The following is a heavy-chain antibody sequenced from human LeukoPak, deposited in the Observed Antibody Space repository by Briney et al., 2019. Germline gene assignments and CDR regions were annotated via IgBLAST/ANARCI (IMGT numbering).Heavy chain of an antibody. CDR2: ITSGSGYI. Sequence: GGSLRLSCAASGFTFSTYTMNWVCQAPGKGLEWVSSITSGSGYIYYADSVKGRFTVSRDNAKNSLYLQMNSLRAEDTAVYYCARDSATVVIRSNWFDPWGQGTLVTVSS. V-gene: IGHV3-21*01. D-gene: IGHD4-23*01. J-gene: IGHJ5*02. CDR1: GFTFSTYT. CDR3: ARDSATVVIRSNWFDP.